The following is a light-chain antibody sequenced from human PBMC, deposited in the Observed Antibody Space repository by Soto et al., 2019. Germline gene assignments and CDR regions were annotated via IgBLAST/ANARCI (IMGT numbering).Light chain of an antibody. CDR1: SSDVGGSNY. V-gene: IGLV2-14*01. CDR2: DVS. CDR3: SSYTSSSLYD. Sequence: LTHPASVSGSPGQSITISCTGTSSDVGGSNYVSWYQQLPGKAPKLMIYDVSDRPSGVSNRFSGSKSGNTASLTISGLQAEEEADYYCSSYTSSSLYDFGTGTKVTVL. J-gene: IGLJ1*01.